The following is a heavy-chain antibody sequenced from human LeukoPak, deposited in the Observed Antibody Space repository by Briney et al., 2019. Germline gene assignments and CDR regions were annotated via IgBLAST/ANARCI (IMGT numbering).Heavy chain of an antibody. Sequence: GKSLRLSCAASGFTFNNFGMYWVRQAPGKGLEWVAVISYDGSNKHYADSVKGRFTISRDDSKNTLYLQMNSLRTDDTAVYHCAKDLTEKWLPYEGYFDNWGQGTLVTVSA. J-gene: IGHJ4*02. CDR2: ISYDGSNK. D-gene: IGHD6-19*01. V-gene: IGHV3-30*18. CDR1: GFTFNNFG. CDR3: AKDLTEKWLPYEGYFDN.